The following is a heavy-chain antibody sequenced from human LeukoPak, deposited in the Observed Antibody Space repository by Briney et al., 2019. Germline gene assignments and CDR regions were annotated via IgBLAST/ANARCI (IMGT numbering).Heavy chain of an antibody. V-gene: IGHV3-9*01. J-gene: IGHJ4*02. D-gene: IGHD6-13*01. Sequence: GGSLRLSCAASGFTFDDYAMHWVRQAPGKGLEWVSGISWNSGSIGYADSVKGRFTISRDNAKNSLYLQMNSLRAEDTALYYCAKNGIAAAIDYWGQGTLVTVSS. CDR2: ISWNSGSI. CDR1: GFTFDDYA. CDR3: AKNGIAAAIDY.